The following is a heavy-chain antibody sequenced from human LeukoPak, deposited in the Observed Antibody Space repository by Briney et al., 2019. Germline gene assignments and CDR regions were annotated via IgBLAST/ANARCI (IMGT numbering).Heavy chain of an antibody. Sequence: PGGSLRLSCAASGFTFDDYAMHWVRQAPGKGLEWVSGISWNSGSIGYADSVKGRFTISRDNAKNSLYLQMNSLRAEDTAVYYCARDKGLYYYDSSGYRYWGQGTLVTVSS. CDR2: ISWNSGSI. CDR3: ARDKGLYYYDSSGYRY. D-gene: IGHD3-22*01. V-gene: IGHV3-9*01. CDR1: GFTFDDYA. J-gene: IGHJ4*02.